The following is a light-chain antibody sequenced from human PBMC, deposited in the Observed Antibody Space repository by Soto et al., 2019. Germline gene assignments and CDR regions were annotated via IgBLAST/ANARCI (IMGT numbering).Light chain of an antibody. J-gene: IGKJ1*01. V-gene: IGKV1-27*01. CDR1: QDIANY. CDR3: QKYNSAPRT. CDR2: AAS. Sequence: DIQMTQSPSSLSASVGDRVTITCQASQDIANYLAWYQHKPGKVPNLLIYAASTLQSGVPSRFSGGGSGTDFTLTISSLQPEDVATYYCQKYNSAPRTFGQATKVDIK.